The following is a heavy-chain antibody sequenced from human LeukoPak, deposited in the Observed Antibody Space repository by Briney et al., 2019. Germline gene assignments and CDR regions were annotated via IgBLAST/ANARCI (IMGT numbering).Heavy chain of an antibody. V-gene: IGHV4-39*02. CDR3: AREDVEQQFNDAFDI. CDR2: IYYSGST. Sequence: PSETLSLTCTVSGGSISSSSYYWGWIRQPPGKGLEWIGSIYYSGSTYYNPSLKSRVTISVDTSKNQFSLKLSSVTAADTAVYYCAREDVEQQFNDAFDIWGQGTMVTVSS. J-gene: IGHJ3*02. D-gene: IGHD6-13*01. CDR1: GGSISSSSYY.